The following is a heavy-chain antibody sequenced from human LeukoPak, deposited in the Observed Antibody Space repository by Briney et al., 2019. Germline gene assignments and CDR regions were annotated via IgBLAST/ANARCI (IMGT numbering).Heavy chain of an antibody. CDR2: ISAYNGNT. V-gene: IGHV1-18*01. D-gene: IGHD3-10*01. CDR1: GYTFTNYG. J-gene: IGHJ4*02. CDR3: ARSGHRRYYYTSGPDY. Sequence: ASVKVSCKASGYTFTNYGISWVRQAPGQGLEWMGWISAYNGNTNYAQKFQGRVTMTTDTSTSTAYMELRSLRSDDTAVYYCARSGHRRYYYTSGPDYWGQGTLVTVSS.